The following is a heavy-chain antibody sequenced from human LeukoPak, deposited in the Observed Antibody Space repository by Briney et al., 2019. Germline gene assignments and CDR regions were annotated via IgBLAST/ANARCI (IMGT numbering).Heavy chain of an antibody. CDR3: ATGGPWDLLKY. J-gene: IGHJ4*02. D-gene: IGHD3-9*01. Sequence: ASVKVSCKVSGDTLTELSTHWVRQAPGKGLEWMGGFDPEHGEMIYAQKLQGRVTMTEDRSTDTAYMELSSLRSEDTAVYYCATGGPWDLLKYWGQGTLVSVSS. V-gene: IGHV1-24*01. CDR2: FDPEHGEM. CDR1: GDTLTELS.